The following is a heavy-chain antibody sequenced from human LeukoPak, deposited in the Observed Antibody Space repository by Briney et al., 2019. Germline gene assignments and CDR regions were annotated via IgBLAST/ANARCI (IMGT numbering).Heavy chain of an antibody. V-gene: IGHV3-30-3*01. Sequence: GGSLRLSCAASGFSFRYYIMHWVRQAPGKGLEWLTVIPFDGTTEYYADSVKGRFTISRDDAKNSLYLQMNSLRAEDTAVYYCARDQLTGTSNFDYWGQGTLVTVSS. CDR3: ARDQLTGTSNFDY. D-gene: IGHD1-20*01. CDR2: IPFDGTTE. J-gene: IGHJ4*02. CDR1: GFSFRYYI.